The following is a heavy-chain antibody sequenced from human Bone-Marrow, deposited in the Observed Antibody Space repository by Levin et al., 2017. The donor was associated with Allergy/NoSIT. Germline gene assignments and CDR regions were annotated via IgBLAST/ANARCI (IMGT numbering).Heavy chain of an antibody. CDR3: AKEGLAVAGYYFDS. CDR1: GFTFSSYA. V-gene: IGHV3-23*01. D-gene: IGHD6-19*01. J-gene: IGHJ4*02. Sequence: GGSLRLSCAASGFTFSSYAMSWVRQAPGKGLEWVSSISGSGTITHYAESVKGRFTISRDISKNMLQLQMNSRRAAGTAIYYCAKEGLAVAGYYFDSWGQGTLVTVSS. CDR2: ISGSGTIT.